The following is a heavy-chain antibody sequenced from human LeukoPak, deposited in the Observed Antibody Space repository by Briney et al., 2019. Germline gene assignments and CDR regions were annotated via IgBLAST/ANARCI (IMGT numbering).Heavy chain of an antibody. D-gene: IGHD3-16*01. CDR3: ARDLYLSFDY. CDR2: ISSSSTI. CDR1: GFTFSSYS. J-gene: IGHJ4*02. Sequence: GGSLRLSCAASGFTFSSYSMNWVRQAPGKGLEWVSYISSSSTIYYADSVKGRFTISRDNAKNSLYLQMNSLRDEDTAVYYCARDLYLSFDYWGQGTLVTVSS. V-gene: IGHV3-48*02.